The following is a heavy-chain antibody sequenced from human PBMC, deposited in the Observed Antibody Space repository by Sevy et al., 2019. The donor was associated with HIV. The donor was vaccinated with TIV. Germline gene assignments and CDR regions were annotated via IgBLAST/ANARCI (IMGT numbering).Heavy chain of an antibody. D-gene: IGHD3-22*01. CDR3: ARGLYYYDSSGYSDAFDI. J-gene: IGHJ3*02. CDR2: FYPGNSDV. CDR1: GYIFKNYW. Sequence: GESLKISCKCSGYIFKNYWIGWVRQVPGKGLEWMGIFYPGNSDVRYSPSFQGHVTISADKSISAAYLQWRSLKASDTAMYFCARGLYYYDSSGYSDAFDIWGQGTMVTVSS. V-gene: IGHV5-51*01.